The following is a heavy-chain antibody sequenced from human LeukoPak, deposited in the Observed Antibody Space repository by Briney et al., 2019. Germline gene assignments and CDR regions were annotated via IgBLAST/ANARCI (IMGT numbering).Heavy chain of an antibody. CDR3: AKGAIVVVTHDAFDI. Sequence: GGSLRLSCAASGFTFSSYSMNWVRQAPGKGLEWVSAISGSGGSTYYADSVKGRFTISRDNSKNTLYLQMNSLRAEDTAVYYCAKGAIVVVTHDAFDIWGQGTMVTVSS. CDR1: GFTFSSYS. D-gene: IGHD3-22*01. V-gene: IGHV3-23*01. J-gene: IGHJ3*02. CDR2: ISGSGGST.